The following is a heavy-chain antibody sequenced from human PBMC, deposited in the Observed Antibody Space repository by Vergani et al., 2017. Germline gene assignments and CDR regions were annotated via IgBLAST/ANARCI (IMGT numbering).Heavy chain of an antibody. CDR1: GYSFTSYW. D-gene: IGHD3-22*01. V-gene: IGHV5-10-1*01. CDR2: IDPSDSYT. CDR3: ARHYYDSSDSVYYYGMDV. J-gene: IGHJ6*02. Sequence: EVQLVPSGAEVKKPGESLRISCKGSGYSFTSYWISWVRQMPGKGLEWMGRIDPSDSYTNYSPSFQGHVTISADKSISTAYLQWSSLKASDTAMYYCARHYYDSSDSVYYYGMDVWGQGTTVTVSS.